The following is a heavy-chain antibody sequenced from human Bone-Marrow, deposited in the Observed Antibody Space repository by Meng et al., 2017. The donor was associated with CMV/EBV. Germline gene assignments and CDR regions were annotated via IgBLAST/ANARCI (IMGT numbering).Heavy chain of an antibody. D-gene: IGHD3-10*01. CDR1: GFTFSSYG. J-gene: IGHJ4*02. V-gene: IGHV3-30*02. CDR3: AKGRFTMVRGVLDY. CDR2: IRYDGSNK. Sequence: GESLKISCAASGFTFSSYGMHWVRQAPGKGLEWVAFIRYDGSNKYYADSVKGRFTISRDNSKNTLYLQMNSLRAEDTAVYYCAKGRFTMVRGVLDYWGQGTLVTVSS.